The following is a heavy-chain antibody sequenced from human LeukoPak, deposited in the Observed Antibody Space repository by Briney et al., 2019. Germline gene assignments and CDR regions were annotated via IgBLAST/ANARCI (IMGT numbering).Heavy chain of an antibody. V-gene: IGHV1-18*01. D-gene: IGHD3-3*01. CDR2: ISAYNGNT. Sequence: GASVKVSCKASGGTFNSYAISWVRQAPGQGLEWMGWISAYNGNTNYAQKLQGRVTMTTDTSTSTAYMELRSLRSDDTAVYYCAREPFTYYDFWSGYYKSGGLDYWGQGTLVTVSS. CDR1: GGTFNSYA. J-gene: IGHJ4*02. CDR3: AREPFTYYDFWSGYYKSGGLDY.